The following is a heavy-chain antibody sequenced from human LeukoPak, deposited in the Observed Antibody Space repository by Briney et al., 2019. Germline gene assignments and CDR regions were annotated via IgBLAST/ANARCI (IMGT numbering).Heavy chain of an antibody. CDR2: ISAYNGNT. V-gene: IGHV1-18*01. CDR3: ARDHRAIFGVVIRI. Sequence: GASVKVSCKASGYTFTSYGISWVRQAPGQGLEWMGWISAYNGNTNYAQKLQGRVTMTTDTSTSTAYMELRSLRSDDTAVYYCARDHRAIFGVVIRIWGQGTLVTVSS. J-gene: IGHJ4*02. D-gene: IGHD3-3*01. CDR1: GYTFTSYG.